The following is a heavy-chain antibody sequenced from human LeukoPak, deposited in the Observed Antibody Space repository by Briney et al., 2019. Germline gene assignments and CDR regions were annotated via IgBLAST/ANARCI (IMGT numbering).Heavy chain of an antibody. J-gene: IGHJ4*02. Sequence: SETLSLTCTVSGGSISSSSYYWGWIRQPPGKGLEWIGEINHSGSTNYNPSLKSRVTISVDTSKNQFSLKLSSVTAADTAVYYCARGRVARKCFDYWGQGTLVTVSS. CDR2: INHSGST. V-gene: IGHV4-39*07. CDR1: GGSISSSSYY. D-gene: IGHD2-15*01. CDR3: ARGRVARKCFDY.